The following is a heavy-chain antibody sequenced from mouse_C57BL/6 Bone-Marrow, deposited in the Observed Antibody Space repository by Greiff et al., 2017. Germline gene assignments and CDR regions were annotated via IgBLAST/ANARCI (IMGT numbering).Heavy chain of an antibody. Sequence: VQLQQPGAELVKPGASVTLSCKASGYTFTSYWMQWVKQRPGQGLEWIGEIDPSDSYTNYNQKFKGKATLTVATSSSTAYMQLSSLTSEDSAVYYCARNVRGAMDYWGQGTSVTVSS. D-gene: IGHD3-2*02. V-gene: IGHV1-50*01. CDR1: GYTFTSYW. J-gene: IGHJ4*01. CDR3: ARNVRGAMDY. CDR2: IDPSDSYT.